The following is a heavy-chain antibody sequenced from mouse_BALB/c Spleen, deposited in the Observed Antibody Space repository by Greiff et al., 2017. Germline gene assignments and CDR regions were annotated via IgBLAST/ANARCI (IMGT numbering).Heavy chain of an antibody. CDR3: ARADDYDGYAMDY. J-gene: IGHJ4*01. D-gene: IGHD2-4*01. CDR2: ISSGSSTI. CDR1: GFTFSSFG. V-gene: IGHV5-17*02. Sequence: EVQLVESGGGLVQPGGSRKLSCAASGFTFSSFGMHWVRQAPEKGLEWVAYISSGSSTIYYADTVKGRFTISRDNPKNTLFLQMTSLRSEDTAMYYGARADDYDGYAMDYWGQGTSVTVSS.